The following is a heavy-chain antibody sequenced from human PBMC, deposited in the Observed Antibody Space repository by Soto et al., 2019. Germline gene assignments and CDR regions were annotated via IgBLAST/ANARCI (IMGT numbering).Heavy chain of an antibody. J-gene: IGHJ4*02. CDR3: ARGSFWWLRSNIDY. Sequence: ASVKVSCKASGYTFTSYDINWVRQATGQGLEWMGWMNPNSGNTGYAQKFQGRVTMTRNTSISTAYMELSSLRSEDTAVYYCARGSFWWLRSNIDYWGQGTLVTVSS. D-gene: IGHD5-12*01. V-gene: IGHV1-8*01. CDR1: GYTFTSYD. CDR2: MNPNSGNT.